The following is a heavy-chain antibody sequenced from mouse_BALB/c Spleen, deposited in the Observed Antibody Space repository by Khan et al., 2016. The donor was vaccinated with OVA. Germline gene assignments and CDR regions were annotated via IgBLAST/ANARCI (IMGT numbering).Heavy chain of an antibody. D-gene: IGHD1-1*01. Sequence: EVQLQESGPGLVKPSQSLSLTCTVTGYSITTDYAWNWIRQFPGNKLEWMGYISYSGNTKYNPSLKSRISINRDTSKNQFFLQLKSLTTEDTARYYCTRVYGGDFDYWGQGTTLTVSS. J-gene: IGHJ2*01. CDR2: ISYSGNT. CDR1: GYSITTDYA. V-gene: IGHV3-2*02. CDR3: TRVYGGDFDY.